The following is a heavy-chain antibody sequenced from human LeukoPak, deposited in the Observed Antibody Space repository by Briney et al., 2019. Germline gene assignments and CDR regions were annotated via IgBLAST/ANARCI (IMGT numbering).Heavy chain of an antibody. CDR1: GYTFTGYD. J-gene: IGHJ6*02. Sequence: ASVKVSCKASGYTFTGYDINWVRQATGQGLEWMGWMNPNSGNTGYAQKFQGRVTMTRNTSISTAYMELSSLRSEDTAVYYCAREMATIKGYYYGMDVWGQGTTVNVSS. CDR2: MNPNSGNT. D-gene: IGHD5-24*01. V-gene: IGHV1-8*01. CDR3: AREMATIKGYYYGMDV.